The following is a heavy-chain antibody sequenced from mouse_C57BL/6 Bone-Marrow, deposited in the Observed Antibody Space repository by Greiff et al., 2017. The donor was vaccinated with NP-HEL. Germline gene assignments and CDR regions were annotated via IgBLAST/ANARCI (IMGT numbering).Heavy chain of an antibody. CDR3: ARGGYYLAWFAY. CDR1: GYAFSSSW. Sequence: VQVVESGPELVKPGASVKISCKASGYAFSSSWMNWVKQRPGKGLEWIGRIYPGDGDTNYNGKFKGKATLTADKSSSTAYMQLSSLTSEDSAVYFCARGGYYLAWFAYWGQGTLVTVSA. CDR2: IYPGDGDT. J-gene: IGHJ3*01. D-gene: IGHD2-3*01. V-gene: IGHV1-82*01.